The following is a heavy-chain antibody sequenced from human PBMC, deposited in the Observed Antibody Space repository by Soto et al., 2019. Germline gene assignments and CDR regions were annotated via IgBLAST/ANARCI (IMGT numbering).Heavy chain of an antibody. CDR3: ARGYQLPPYYYYYYYMDV. CDR2: INHSGST. Sequence: PSETLSLTCAVYGGSFSGYYWSWIRQPPGKGLEWIGEINHSGSTNYNPSLKSRVTISVDTSKNQFSLKLSSVTAADTAVYYCARGYQLPPYYYYYYYMDVWGKGTTVTVSS. J-gene: IGHJ6*03. V-gene: IGHV4-34*01. CDR1: GGSFSGYY. D-gene: IGHD2-2*01.